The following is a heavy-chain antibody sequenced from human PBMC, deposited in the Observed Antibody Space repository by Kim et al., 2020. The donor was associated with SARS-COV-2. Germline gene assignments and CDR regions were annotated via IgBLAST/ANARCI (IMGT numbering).Heavy chain of an antibody. CDR2: IRNKANSYTT. J-gene: IGHJ4*02. CDR3: VRNIMRAGFDY. CDR1: GFTFSDHH. V-gene: IGHV3-72*01. D-gene: IGHD1-26*01. Sequence: AGSLRLSCAVSGFTFSDHHMDWVRQAPGKGLEWVGRIRNKANSYTTEYAASVKGRFTISRDDSKNSLYLQMNSLKIEDTAMYYCVRNIMRAGFDYWGQGTLVTVSS.